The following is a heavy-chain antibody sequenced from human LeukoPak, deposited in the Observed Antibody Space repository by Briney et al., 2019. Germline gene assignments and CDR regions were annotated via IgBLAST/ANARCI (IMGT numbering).Heavy chain of an antibody. J-gene: IGHJ4*02. CDR2: INHSGST. CDR1: GGSFSGYY. CDR3: ARDYGGNIGY. Sequence: NSSETLSLTCAVYGGSFSGYYWSWIRQPPGKGLEWIGEINHSGSTNYNPSLKSRVTISVDTSKNQFSLKLSSVTAADTAVYYCARDYGGNIGYWGQGTLVTVSS. D-gene: IGHD4-23*01. V-gene: IGHV4-34*01.